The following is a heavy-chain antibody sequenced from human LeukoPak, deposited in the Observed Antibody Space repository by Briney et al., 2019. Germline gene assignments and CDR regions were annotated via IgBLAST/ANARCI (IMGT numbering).Heavy chain of an antibody. CDR2: ITSSGYDT. V-gene: IGHV3-23*01. CDR1: GFTFSTYA. J-gene: IGHJ4*02. CDR3: AKDSRETLAGTEDY. Sequence: PGGSLSLSCAASGFTFSTYAMSWVRQAPGKGLELVSSITSSGYDTYYRDSVKGRFTTSIDNSENTLYLQMNSLRPEDTAMYYCAKDSRETLAGTEDYWGRGTLVTVSS. D-gene: IGHD6-19*01.